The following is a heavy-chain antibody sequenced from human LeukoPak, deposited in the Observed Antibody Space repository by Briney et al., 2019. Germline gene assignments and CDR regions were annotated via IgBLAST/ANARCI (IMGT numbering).Heavy chain of an antibody. CDR3: ASSGWGGLWAVANDYYYYGMDV. V-gene: IGHV1-69*06. D-gene: IGHD6-19*01. J-gene: IGHJ6*04. CDR1: GGTFSSCA. CDR2: IIPIFGTA. Sequence: LVKVSCKASGGTFSSCAISWVRQAPRQGLEWMGGIIPIFGTANYAQKFQGRVTITADKSTSTAYMELSSLRSEDTAVYYCASSGWGGLWAVANDYYYYGMDVWGKGTTVTVSS.